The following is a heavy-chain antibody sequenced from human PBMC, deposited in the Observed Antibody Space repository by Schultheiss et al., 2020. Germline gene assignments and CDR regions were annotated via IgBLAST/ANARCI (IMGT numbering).Heavy chain of an antibody. CDR3: TRPAAKALSRGIDY. Sequence: SETLSLTCAVYGGSFSSSSPHWGWVRQPPGKGLEWIGTISYSGPTYYNPSLKSRVTISVDASKNQLSLKLTSMTAADTAVYYCTRPAAKALSRGIDYWGQGTLVTVSS. V-gene: IGHV4-39*01. CDR1: GGSFSSSSPH. CDR2: ISYSGPT. J-gene: IGHJ4*02. D-gene: IGHD3-16*01.